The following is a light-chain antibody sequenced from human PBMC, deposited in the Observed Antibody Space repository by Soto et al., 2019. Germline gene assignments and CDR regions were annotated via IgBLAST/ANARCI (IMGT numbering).Light chain of an antibody. V-gene: IGLV2-14*01. CDR2: AVS. CDR1: SSDIGGYNY. CDR3: NSYTSITTLGV. J-gene: IGLJ2*01. Sequence: QSALTQPASVSGSPGQSITISCTGTSSDIGGYNYVSWYQQHPGKAPKLVIYAVSNRPSGISNRFSGSKSGNTASLTISGLQAEDEADYYCNSYTSITTLGVFGGGTQLTVL.